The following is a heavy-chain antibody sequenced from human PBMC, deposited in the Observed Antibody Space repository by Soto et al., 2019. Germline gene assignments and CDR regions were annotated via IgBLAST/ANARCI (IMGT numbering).Heavy chain of an antibody. J-gene: IGHJ5*02. D-gene: IGHD6-25*01. V-gene: IGHV4-59*02. Sequence: PSETLSLTCTVSGGSASAYYWSWIRRPPGKGLEWIGYVFYSGNTIYNPSLKSRVTISLDTSTNQFFLKLTSVAAADTAISFCAFFCSGGAHRDWRFVPWGRSTVVTVSA. CDR3: AFFCSGGAHRDWRFVP. CDR1: GGSASAYY. CDR2: VFYSGNT.